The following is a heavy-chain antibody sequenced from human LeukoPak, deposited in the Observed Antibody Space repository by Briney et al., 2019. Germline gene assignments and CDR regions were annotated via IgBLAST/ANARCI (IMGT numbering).Heavy chain of an antibody. D-gene: IGHD3-9*01. CDR2: INHRGGT. CDR3: ARDNDWAFHY. V-gene: IGHV4-34*01. Sequence: PSETLSLTCGVYGGSFSGYYWNWIRQPPGMGLEWIGEINHRGGTGYNPSLKSRVTMSVDTSKNVFSLKLTSVTAADTAVYYCARDNDWAFHYWGQGTLVTVSS. J-gene: IGHJ4*02. CDR1: GGSFSGYY.